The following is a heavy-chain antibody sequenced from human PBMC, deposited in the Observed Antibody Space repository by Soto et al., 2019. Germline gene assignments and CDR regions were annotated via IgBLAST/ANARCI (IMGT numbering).Heavy chain of an antibody. D-gene: IGHD3-10*01. J-gene: IGHJ4*02. CDR2: IKQDGSEK. V-gene: IGHV3-7*01. CDR3: ARDPSGGSGSYYWIEGYYFDY. CDR1: GFTFSSYW. Sequence: GGSLRLSCAASGFTFSSYWMSWVRQAPGKGLEWVANIKQDGSEKYYVDSVKGRFTISRDNAKNSLYLQMNSLRAEDTAVYYCARDPSGGSGSYYWIEGYYFDYWGQGTLVTVSS.